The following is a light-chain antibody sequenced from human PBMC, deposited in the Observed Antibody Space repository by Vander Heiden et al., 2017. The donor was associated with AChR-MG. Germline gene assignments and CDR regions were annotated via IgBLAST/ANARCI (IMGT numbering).Light chain of an antibody. V-gene: IGKV1-33*01. CDR1: QDISNY. CDR3: QQYDNRHPLT. CDR2: DAS. J-gene: IGKJ4*01. Sequence: LPITPSPSPLSASVGDRVTIPFPASQDISNYLKWYQQQPGKDPKLLIYDASNLETVGASRSSGSGCGREVTVLISSRQQEEIATYYCQQYDNRHPLTFGGGTKVEIK.